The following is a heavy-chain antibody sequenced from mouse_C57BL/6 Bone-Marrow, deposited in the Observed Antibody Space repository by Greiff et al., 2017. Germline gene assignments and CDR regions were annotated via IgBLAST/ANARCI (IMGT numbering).Heavy chain of an antibody. J-gene: IGHJ4*01. Sequence: DVQLQESGPELVKPGASVKIPCKASGYTFTDYNMDWVKQSHGKSLEWIGDINPNNGGTIYNQKFKGKATLTVDKSSSTAYMELRSLTSEDTAVYYCARNYYDYDAGYYAMDYWGQGTSVTVSS. CDR1: GYTFTDYN. D-gene: IGHD2-4*01. CDR3: ARNYYDYDAGYYAMDY. CDR2: INPNNGGT. V-gene: IGHV1-18*01.